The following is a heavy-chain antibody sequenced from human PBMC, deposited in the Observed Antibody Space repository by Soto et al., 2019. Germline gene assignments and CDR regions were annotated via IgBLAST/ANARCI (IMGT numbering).Heavy chain of an antibody. J-gene: IGHJ3*02. D-gene: IGHD5-12*01. Sequence: TLSLTCTVSGGSISSGGDYWSWIRQHPGKGLEWIGYIYYSGSTYYNPSLKSRVTISVDTSKNQFSLKLSSVTAADTAVYYCARRIVATDDAFDIWGQGTMVTVSS. V-gene: IGHV4-31*03. CDR2: IYYSGST. CDR3: ARRIVATDDAFDI. CDR1: GGSISSGGDY.